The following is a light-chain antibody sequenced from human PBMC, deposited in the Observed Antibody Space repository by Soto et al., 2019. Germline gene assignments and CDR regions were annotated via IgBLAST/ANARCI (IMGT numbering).Light chain of an antibody. V-gene: IGKV1-8*01. CDR2: KAS. CDR3: QHYNSYSEA. Sequence: AIRPTQSPSSLSASTGDRVTITCRASQGIRSYLAWYQQKPGKAPKLLIYKASSLESGVPSRFSGRGSGTEFTLTISSLQPDDFATYYCQHYNSYSEAFGQGTKVDIK. CDR1: QGIRSY. J-gene: IGKJ1*01.